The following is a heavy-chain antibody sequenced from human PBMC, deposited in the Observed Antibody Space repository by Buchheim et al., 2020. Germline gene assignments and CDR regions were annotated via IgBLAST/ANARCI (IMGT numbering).Heavy chain of an antibody. CDR3: AKDYYFDTSGYSFFDY. V-gene: IGHV3-23*01. CDR1: GFTFSSYA. J-gene: IGHJ4*02. Sequence: EVQLLESGGGLVQPGGSLRLSCAASGFTFSSYAMNWVRQAPGKGLEWVSALSGDRGSTYYADSVKGRFTISRDNSKNSLYLQLNSLRAEDTAVYYCAKDYYFDTSGYSFFDYWGQGTL. CDR2: LSGDRGST. D-gene: IGHD3-22*01.